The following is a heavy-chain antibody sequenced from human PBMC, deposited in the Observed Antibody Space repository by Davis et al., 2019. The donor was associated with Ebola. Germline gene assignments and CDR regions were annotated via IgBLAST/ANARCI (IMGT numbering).Heavy chain of an antibody. D-gene: IGHD3-22*01. CDR3: SRGSATFDTSNYYYVVEPHGY. J-gene: IGHJ4*02. CDR2: INVDSGNT. Sequence: ASVKVSCKASGGTFSSSAFTWVRQAPGQGLEWIGWINVDSGNTNYAQRLQGRLTMTTDSSTSTAYMELRSLRSEDTAVYYCSRGSATFDTSNYYYVVEPHGYWGQGTLVTVSS. V-gene: IGHV1-18*01. CDR1: GGTFSSSA.